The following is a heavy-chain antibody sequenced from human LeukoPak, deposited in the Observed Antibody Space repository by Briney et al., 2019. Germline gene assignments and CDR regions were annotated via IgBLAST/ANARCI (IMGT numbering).Heavy chain of an antibody. CDR3: ARDQYLDY. Sequence: QPGGSLRLSCAASGFTFSSYAMSWVRQAPGKGLEWVSSISRGGNSIYDADSVKGRFTISRDNAKNSLYLQMNSLRAEDTAVYHCARDQYLDYRGQGTLVTVSS. CDR1: GFTFSSYA. V-gene: IGHV3-48*04. J-gene: IGHJ4*02. CDR2: ISRGGNSI.